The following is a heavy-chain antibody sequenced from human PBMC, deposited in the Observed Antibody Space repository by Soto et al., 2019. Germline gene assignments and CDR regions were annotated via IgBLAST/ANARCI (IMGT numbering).Heavy chain of an antibody. CDR2: INPSGGST. D-gene: IGHD3-3*01. CDR1: GYTFTSYY. CDR3: AFQYYDFWGQSGYYYYMDV. J-gene: IGHJ6*03. Sequence: ASVKVSCKASGYTFTSYYMHWVRQAPGQGLEWMGIINPSGGSTSYAQKFQGRVTMTRDTSTSTVYMELSSLRSEDTAVYYCAFQYYDFWGQSGYYYYMDVWGQGTTVTVSS. V-gene: IGHV1-46*01.